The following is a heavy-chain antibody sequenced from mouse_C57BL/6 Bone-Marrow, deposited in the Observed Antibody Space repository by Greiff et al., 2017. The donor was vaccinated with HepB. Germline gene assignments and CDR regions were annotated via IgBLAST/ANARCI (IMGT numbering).Heavy chain of an antibody. D-gene: IGHD3-1*01. CDR2: IYPGDGDT. J-gene: IGHJ3*01. CDR1: GYAFSSSW. Sequence: VKLMESGPELVKPGASVKISCKASGYAFSSSWMNWVKQRPGKGLEWIGRIYPGDGDTNYNGKFKGKATLTADKSSSTAYMQLSSLTSEDSAVYFCGPFGAFAYWGQGTLVTVSA. CDR3: GPFGAFAY. V-gene: IGHV1-82*01.